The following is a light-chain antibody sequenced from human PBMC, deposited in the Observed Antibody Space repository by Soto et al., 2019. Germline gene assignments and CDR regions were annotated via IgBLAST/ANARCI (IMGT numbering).Light chain of an antibody. CDR3: SSYTGSSTLSV. J-gene: IGLJ1*01. V-gene: IGLV2-14*01. CDR2: DVN. Sequence: QSALTQPASVSGSPGQSITISCTGTSSDVGSYNYVPWYQQHPGKAPKLMIYDVNNRPSGVSNRFSGSKSGNTASLTISGLQAEDEADYYCSSYTGSSTLSVFGTGTKVTVL. CDR1: SSDVGSYNY.